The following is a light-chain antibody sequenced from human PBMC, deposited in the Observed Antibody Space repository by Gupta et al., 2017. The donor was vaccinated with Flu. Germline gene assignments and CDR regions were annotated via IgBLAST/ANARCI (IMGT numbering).Light chain of an antibody. J-gene: IGLJ2*01. Sequence: QSALNQPASVSGSPGQSIAISCTGTSSYVGGYDYVSWYQQHPGKAPELMIFEVSRRPSGSSDRFSGFKSGNTASPATPGLPAEDEAYYYCSSYTTTNTVVVFGGGTKLTVL. CDR2: EVS. CDR3: SSYTTTNTVVV. V-gene: IGLV2-14*01. CDR1: SSYVGGYDY.